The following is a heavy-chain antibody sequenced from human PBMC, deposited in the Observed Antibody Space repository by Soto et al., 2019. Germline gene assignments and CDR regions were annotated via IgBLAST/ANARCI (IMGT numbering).Heavy chain of an antibody. J-gene: IGHJ5*02. D-gene: IGHD6-19*01. CDR2: IWYDGSNK. CDR1: GFTFSSYG. V-gene: IGHV3-33*01. Sequence: QVQLVESGGGVVQPGRSLRLSCAASGFTFSSYGMHWVRQAPGKGLEWVAVIWYDGSNKYYADSVKGRFTISRDNSKNTLYLQMNSLRAEDTAVYYCARDSYSSGWSLRRNWFYPWGQGTLVTVSS. CDR3: ARDSYSSGWSLRRNWFYP.